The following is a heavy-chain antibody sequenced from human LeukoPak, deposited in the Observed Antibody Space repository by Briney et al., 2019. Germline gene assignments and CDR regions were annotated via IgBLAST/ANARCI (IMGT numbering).Heavy chain of an antibody. CDR3: ARETYYYDTSGYYHYYFDY. J-gene: IGHJ4*02. CDR1: GFTFSSYG. CDR2: ISSSSSYI. Sequence: GGSLRLSCAASGFTFSSYGMHWVRQAPGRGLEWVSSISSSSSYIYYADSVKGRFTISRDNAKNSLFLQMNSLRAEDTAVYYCARETYYYDTSGYYHYYFDYWGQGTLVPVSS. D-gene: IGHD3-22*01. V-gene: IGHV3-21*01.